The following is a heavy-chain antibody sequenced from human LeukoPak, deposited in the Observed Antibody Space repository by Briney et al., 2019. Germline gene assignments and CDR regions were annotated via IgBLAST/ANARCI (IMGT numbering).Heavy chain of an antibody. D-gene: IGHD2-2*03. J-gene: IGHJ6*03. CDR3: ARARAGYCSSTSCDYYYYYMDV. CDR1: GGSISSSSYY. CDR2: IYYSGST. Sequence: PSETLSLTCTVSGGSISSSSYYWGWIRQPPGKGLEWIGSIYYSGSTYYTPSLKSRVTISVDTSKNQFSLKLSSVTAADTAVYYCARARAGYCSSTSCDYYYYYMDVWGKGTTVTVSS. V-gene: IGHV4-39*07.